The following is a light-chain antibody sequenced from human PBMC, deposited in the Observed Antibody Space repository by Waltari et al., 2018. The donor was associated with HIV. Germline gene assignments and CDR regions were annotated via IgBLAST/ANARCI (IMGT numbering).Light chain of an antibody. CDR3: AAWDTSLHVWV. CDR2: RNN. V-gene: IGLV10-54*04. Sequence: AAWLQQNRGHPPKLVSFRNNQRPSEISERFSASRSGNAAFLTISDVQSGDEADYLCAAWDTSLHVWVFGGGTELTVL. J-gene: IGLJ3*02.